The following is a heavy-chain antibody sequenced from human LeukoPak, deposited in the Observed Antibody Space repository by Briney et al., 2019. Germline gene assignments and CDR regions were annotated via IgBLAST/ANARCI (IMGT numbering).Heavy chain of an antibody. CDR3: ARALYRQHIVVVNAKNYWYFDL. J-gene: IGHJ2*01. CDR2: ISSSSSTI. V-gene: IGHV3-48*01. D-gene: IGHD2-21*01. Sequence: GRSLRLSCAASGFTFSSYSMNWVRQAPGKGLEWVSYISSSSSTIYYADSVKGRFTISRDNAKNSLYLQMNSLRAEDTAVYYCARALYRQHIVVVNAKNYWYFDLWGRGTLVTVSS. CDR1: GFTFSSYS.